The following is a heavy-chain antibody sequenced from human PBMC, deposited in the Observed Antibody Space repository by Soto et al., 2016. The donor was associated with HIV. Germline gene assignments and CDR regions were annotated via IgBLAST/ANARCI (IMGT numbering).Heavy chain of an antibody. J-gene: IGHJ3*01. CDR2: IFHTGRA. Sequence: QVQLQESGPGLVKPSGTLSLTCAVTGGSISSPHWWAWVHQSPEKGLECIGEIFHTGRANYDPSLKSRITISIDKSKNQFSLKLTSVTAADTAVYYCARRGDYEFXAFDLVGQGTTVVVSS. V-gene: IGHV4-4*02. CDR3: ARRGDYEFXAFDL. CDR1: GGSISSPHW. D-gene: IGHD4-17*01.